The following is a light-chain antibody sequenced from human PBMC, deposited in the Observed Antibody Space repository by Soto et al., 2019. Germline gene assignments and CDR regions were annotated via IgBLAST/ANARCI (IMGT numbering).Light chain of an antibody. CDR2: GAS. J-gene: IGKJ1*01. CDR1: QSVNGN. V-gene: IGKV3-15*01. Sequence: EIVMTQSPATLSVFPGERATLSCRASQSVNGNLAWYQQRRGQAPRLLIYGASTRATGIPARFSGSGPGTEFALTISSLQSEDFAIYYCQQYHNWPRTFGQGTKVEI. CDR3: QQYHNWPRT.